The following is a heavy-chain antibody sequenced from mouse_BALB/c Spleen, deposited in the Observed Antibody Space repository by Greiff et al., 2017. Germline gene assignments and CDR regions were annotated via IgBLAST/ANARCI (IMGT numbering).Heavy chain of an antibody. J-gene: IGHJ4*01. V-gene: IGHV2-2*02. Sequence: VKLMESGPGLVQPSQSLSITCTVSGFSLTSYGVHWVRQSPGKGLEWLGVIWSGGSTDYNAAFISRLSISKDNSKSQVFFKMNSLQANDTAIYYCAGLRNAMDYWGQGTSVTVSS. CDR2: IWSGGST. D-gene: IGHD1-1*01. CDR3: AGLRNAMDY. CDR1: GFSLTSYG.